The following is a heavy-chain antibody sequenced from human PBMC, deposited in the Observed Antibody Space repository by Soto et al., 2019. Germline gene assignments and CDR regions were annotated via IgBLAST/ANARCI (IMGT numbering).Heavy chain of an antibody. J-gene: IGHJ4*02. Sequence: ASVTVSCKASGYTFTSYAMHWVRQAPGQRLEWMGWINAGNGNTRYSQKFQDRVTITTDTSASTAYMELSSLRSEDTAVYYCARDRLYSSSWYYFDYWGLGTLVTVSS. CDR2: INAGNGNT. D-gene: IGHD6-13*01. CDR1: GYTFTSYA. CDR3: ARDRLYSSSWYYFDY. V-gene: IGHV1-3*01.